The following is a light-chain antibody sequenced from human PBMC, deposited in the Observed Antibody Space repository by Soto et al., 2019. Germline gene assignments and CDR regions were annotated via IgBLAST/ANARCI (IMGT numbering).Light chain of an antibody. J-gene: IGLJ1*01. CDR3: KSYAGSNTYV. CDR1: KSDIGVYDF. V-gene: IGLV2-8*01. Sequence: QSALTQPPSASGSPGQSVTISCTGTKSDIGVYDFVSWYQHHPGKAPRLIIYEVVQRPSGVPDRFSGSKSGNKASLTVSGLPAADEADYFCKSYAGSNTYVFGSGTKVTVL. CDR2: EVV.